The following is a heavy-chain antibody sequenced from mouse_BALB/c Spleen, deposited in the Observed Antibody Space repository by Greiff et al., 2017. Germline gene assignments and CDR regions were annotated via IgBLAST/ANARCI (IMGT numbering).Heavy chain of an antibody. CDR2: ISYSGST. CDR1: GYSITSDYA. Sequence: DVQLQESGPGLVKPSQSLSLTCTVTGYSITSDYAWNWIRQFPGNKLEWMGYISYSGSTSYNPSLKSRISITRDTSKNQFFLQLNSVTTEDTATYYCARTYDYDLPEFAYWGQGTLVTVSA. CDR3: ARTYDYDLPEFAY. J-gene: IGHJ3*01. D-gene: IGHD2-4*01. V-gene: IGHV3-2*02.